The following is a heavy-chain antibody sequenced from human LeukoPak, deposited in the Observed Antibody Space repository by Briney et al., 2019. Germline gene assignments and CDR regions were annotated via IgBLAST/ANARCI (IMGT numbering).Heavy chain of an antibody. D-gene: IGHD4-17*01. CDR1: GYTFTDYD. CDR3: ARGDFGETNTAFDV. Sequence: ASVKVSCKTSGYTFTDYDVHWVRQAPGQGLEWMGWINPNSATTNYAQRLQGRVTFTRDTSLSVAYMELSSLTSEDAAVYFCARGDFGETNTAFDVGGQGTLVAVSS. CDR2: INPNSATT. V-gene: IGHV1-8*03. J-gene: IGHJ3*01.